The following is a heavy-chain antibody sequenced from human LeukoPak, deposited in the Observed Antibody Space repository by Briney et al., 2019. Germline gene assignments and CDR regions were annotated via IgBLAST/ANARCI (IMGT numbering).Heavy chain of an antibody. J-gene: IGHJ4*02. CDR3: ARDITPYFSDSRF. CDR1: GFTFSSYG. D-gene: IGHD3-22*01. CDR2: ISYDGSNK. Sequence: GRSLRLSCAASGFTFSSYGMHWVRQAPGKGLEWVAVISYDGSNKYYADSVKGRFTISRDNSKNTLYLQMNSLRAEDTAVYYCARDITPYFSDSRFWGQGTLVTVSS. V-gene: IGHV3-30*03.